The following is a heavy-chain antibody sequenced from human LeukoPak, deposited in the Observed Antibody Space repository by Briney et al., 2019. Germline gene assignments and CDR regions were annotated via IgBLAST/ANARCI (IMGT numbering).Heavy chain of an antibody. CDR1: GFTFSSYG. CDR2: INWNGGST. D-gene: IGHD3-10*01. V-gene: IGHV3-20*04. J-gene: IGHJ6*03. CDR3: ARLDYYGSGSYYPHYYYYYMDV. Sequence: GGSLRLSCAASGFTFSSYGMNWVRQAPGKGLEWVSGINWNGGSTGYADSVKGRFTISRDNAKNSLYLQMNSLRAEDTALYYCARLDYYGSGSYYPHYYYYYMDVWGKGTTVTVSS.